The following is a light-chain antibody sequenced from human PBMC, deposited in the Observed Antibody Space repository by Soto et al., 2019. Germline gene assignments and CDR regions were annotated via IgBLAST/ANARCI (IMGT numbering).Light chain of an antibody. CDR1: QRINSW. Sequence: GDRVTITCRASQRINSWLAWYQQKPGKAPKLLMFDASNLESGVPSRFSGSGSGTEFTLTISSLQHDDFAAYYCQQYNSYPYTFGQGTKLEIK. J-gene: IGKJ2*01. V-gene: IGKV1-5*01. CDR2: DAS. CDR3: QQYNSYPYT.